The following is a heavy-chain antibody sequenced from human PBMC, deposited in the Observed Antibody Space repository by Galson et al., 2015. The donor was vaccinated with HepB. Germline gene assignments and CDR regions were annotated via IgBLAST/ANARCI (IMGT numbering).Heavy chain of an antibody. CDR2: IYPGDSDT. Sequence: QSGAEVKKPGESLKISCKGSGYSFTSYWIGWVRQMPGKGLEWMGIIYPGDSDTRYSPSFQGQVTISADKSISTAYLQWSSLKASDTAMYYCARLRGGVYYGSGTPAQIDYWGQGTLVTVSS. V-gene: IGHV5-51*01. CDR1: GYSFTSYW. J-gene: IGHJ4*02. D-gene: IGHD3-10*01. CDR3: ARLRGGVYYGSGTPAQIDY.